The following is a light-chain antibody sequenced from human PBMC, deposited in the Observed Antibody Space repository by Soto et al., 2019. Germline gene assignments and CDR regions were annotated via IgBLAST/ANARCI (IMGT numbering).Light chain of an antibody. Sequence: QSVLTQPRSVSGSPGQSVTFSCTGTSSDVGGYNYVSWYQQHPGKAPKLMIYDVNKRPSGVPDRFSGSKSGNTASLTISGLQAADEADYYCCSYAGSSTFRVLFGGGTKLTVL. V-gene: IGLV2-11*01. J-gene: IGLJ2*01. CDR1: SSDVGGYNY. CDR2: DVN. CDR3: CSYAGSSTFRVL.